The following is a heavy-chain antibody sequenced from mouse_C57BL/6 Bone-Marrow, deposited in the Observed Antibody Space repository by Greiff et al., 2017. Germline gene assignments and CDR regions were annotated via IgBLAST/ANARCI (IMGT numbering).Heavy chain of an antibody. CDR2: IWSGGST. CDR3: ARKDGYYNYYAMDY. Sequence: VQLQQSGPGLVQPSQSLSITCTVSGFSLTSYGVHWVRQSPGKGLEWLGVIWSGGSTDYNAAFISRRSISKDNSKSQVFFKMNSLQADDTAIYYCARKDGYYNYYAMDYWGQGTSVTVSS. CDR1: GFSLTSYG. D-gene: IGHD2-3*01. V-gene: IGHV2-2*01. J-gene: IGHJ4*01.